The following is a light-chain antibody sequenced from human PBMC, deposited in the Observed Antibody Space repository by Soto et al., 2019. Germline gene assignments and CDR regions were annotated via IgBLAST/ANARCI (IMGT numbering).Light chain of an antibody. CDR2: DAS. J-gene: IGKJ5*01. CDR1: QSVPRNY. CDR3: QQYATSPIT. Sequence: ENVLTQSPATLSLSPGDRATLSCGASQSVPRNYLAWYQQKPGLAPRLLIYDASTRATGIPDRFSCSGSGTEFTLTVSRLEHEDYAVYYCQQYATSPITLGQGTRLEIK. V-gene: IGKV3D-20*01.